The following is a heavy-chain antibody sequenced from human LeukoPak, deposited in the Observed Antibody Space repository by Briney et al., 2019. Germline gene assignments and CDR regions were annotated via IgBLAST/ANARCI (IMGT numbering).Heavy chain of an antibody. CDR2: IWYDGSNK. V-gene: IGHV3-33*01. J-gene: IGHJ4*02. Sequence: GRSLRLSCAASGFTFSSYGMHWVRQAPGKGLEWVAVIWYDGSNKYYADSVKGRFTISRDNSKNTLYLQMNSLRAEDTAVYYCARVQGRYGDHDYWGQGTLVTVSS. CDR1: GFTFSSYG. CDR3: ARVQGRYGDHDY. D-gene: IGHD4-17*01.